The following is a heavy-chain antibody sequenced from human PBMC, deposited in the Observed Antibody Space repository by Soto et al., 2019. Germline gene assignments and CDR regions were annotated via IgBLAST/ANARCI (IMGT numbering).Heavy chain of an antibody. CDR3: ARYCSGGSCYPFDY. CDR2: IFYSGST. V-gene: IGHV4-30-4*01. Sequence: QVQLQESGPGLVKPSQTLSLTYTVSGGSISSGDSYWSWIRQPPGKGLEWIGYIFYSGSTYYNPSLKSRVTISVNTSKNQFSLKLSAVTAADTAVYYCARYCSGGSCYPFDYWGQGTLVTVSS. D-gene: IGHD2-15*01. CDR1: GGSISSGDSY. J-gene: IGHJ4*02.